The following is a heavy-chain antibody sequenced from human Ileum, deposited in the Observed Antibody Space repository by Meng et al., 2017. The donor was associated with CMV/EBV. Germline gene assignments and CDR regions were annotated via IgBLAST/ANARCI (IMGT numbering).Heavy chain of an antibody. CDR1: GFIFNSYA. J-gene: IGHJ6*02. D-gene: IGHD3-16*02. CDR2: VNSDDGNT. V-gene: IGHV3-23*01. Sequence: GESLKISCEASGFIFNSYAMTWVRQAPGKGLEWVSSVNSDDGNTYYAGCVKGRFTISRDNSKNRLYLQMNNVRAEDTAVYYCDKVNRGAIMYYHGMDVWGQGTMVTVSS. CDR3: DKVNRGAIMYYHGMDV.